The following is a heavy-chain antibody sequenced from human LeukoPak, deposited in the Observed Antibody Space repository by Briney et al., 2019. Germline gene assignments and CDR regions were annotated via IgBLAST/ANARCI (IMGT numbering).Heavy chain of an antibody. CDR3: AKDSGIAVAGTGKLDY. CDR2: VKTKTDGGTT. J-gene: IGHJ4*02. CDR1: GFTFSSYW. Sequence: GGSLRLSCAASGFTFSSYWMSWVRQAPGKGLEWVGRVKTKTDGGTTDYAAPVKGRFTISRDDSKNTLYLQMNSLTTEDTAVYYCAKDSGIAVAGTGKLDYWGQGTLVTVSS. V-gene: IGHV3-15*01. D-gene: IGHD6-19*01.